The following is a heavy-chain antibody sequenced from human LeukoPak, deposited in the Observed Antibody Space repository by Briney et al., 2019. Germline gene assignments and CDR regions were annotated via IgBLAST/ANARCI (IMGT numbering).Heavy chain of an antibody. CDR2: INAGNGNT. CDR3: ARESGWYPYYFDY. CDR1: GYTFTSYV. D-gene: IGHD6-19*01. Sequence: WASVKVSCKASGYTFTSYVMYWVRQAPGQRLEWMGWINAGNGNTKYSQEFQGRVTITRDTSASTAYMELSSLTSEDMAVYYCARESGWYPYYFDYWGQGTLVTVSS. V-gene: IGHV1-3*03. J-gene: IGHJ4*02.